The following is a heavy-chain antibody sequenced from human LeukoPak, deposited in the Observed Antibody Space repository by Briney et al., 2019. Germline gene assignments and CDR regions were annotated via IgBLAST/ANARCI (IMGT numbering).Heavy chain of an antibody. Sequence: SQTLSLTCAISGDSVSSNSAAWNWIRQSPSRGLEWLGRTYYRSKWYNDYAVSVKSRITINPDTSKNQFSLQLNSVTPEDTAVYCCAREPIRDYYDSSGYYFLFDYWGQGTLVTVSS. D-gene: IGHD3-22*01. CDR2: TYYRSKWYN. V-gene: IGHV6-1*01. J-gene: IGHJ4*02. CDR1: GDSVSSNSAA. CDR3: AREPIRDYYDSSGYYFLFDY.